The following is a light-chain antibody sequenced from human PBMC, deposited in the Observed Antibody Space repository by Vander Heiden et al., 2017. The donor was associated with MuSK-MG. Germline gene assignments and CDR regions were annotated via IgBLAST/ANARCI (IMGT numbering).Light chain of an antibody. V-gene: IGKV3-15*01. J-gene: IGKJ5*01. CDR2: GAS. Sequence: EIVMTLSPATLSVSTGERATLSCGASQSIGIYLAWYQHRPGQAPRLLIYGASNMASGIPGRFSGSGSGTDFTLTINSLQSEDFAVYYCRQDDSWPRTFGQGTRLEIK. CDR3: RQDDSWPRT. CDR1: QSIGIY.